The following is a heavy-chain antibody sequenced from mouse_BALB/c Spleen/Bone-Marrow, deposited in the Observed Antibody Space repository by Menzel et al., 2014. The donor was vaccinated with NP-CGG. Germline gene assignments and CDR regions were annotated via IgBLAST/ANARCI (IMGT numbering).Heavy chain of an antibody. D-gene: IGHD1-1*01. CDR1: GYTFTNYV. CDR3: ARRPSFYGSSYGAMDY. CDR2: INPYNDGT. J-gene: IGHJ4*01. V-gene: IGHV1-14*01. Sequence: EVQLQQSGPELVKPGASVRMSCKASGYTFTNYVMHWVKQKPGQGLEWIGYINPYNDGTKYNEKFKGKATLTSDKSSDTAYMELSSLTSEDSAVYYCARRPSFYGSSYGAMDYWGQGTSVTVSS.